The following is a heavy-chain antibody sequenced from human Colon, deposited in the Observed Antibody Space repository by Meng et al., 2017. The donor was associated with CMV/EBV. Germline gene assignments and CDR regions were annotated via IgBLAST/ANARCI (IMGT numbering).Heavy chain of an antibody. J-gene: IGHJ2*01. D-gene: IGHD3-22*01. CDR1: FTFRGSW. CDR2: LSSGGGSK. CDR3: AKNTYYYDNSGPPTYFDL. V-gene: IGHV3-23*01. Sequence: FTFRGSWMQWVRQAQGKGLEWVAGLSSGGGSKYYADSVKGRFTISRDNSKNTLYLQMNSLRVEDTAVYYCAKNTYYYDNSGPPTYFDLWGRGTLVTVSS.